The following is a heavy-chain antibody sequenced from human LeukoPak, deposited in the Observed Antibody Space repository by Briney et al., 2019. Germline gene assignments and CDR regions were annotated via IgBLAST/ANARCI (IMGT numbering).Heavy chain of an antibody. V-gene: IGHV1-69*06. Sequence: GASVKVSCKATGGTFSDYAFSWVRQAPGQGLEWMGRIIPIFNTTNSAQKFQGRVTITADKSSSTAYMELSSLRSDDTAVYCCARQGGARQDYHMDVWGRGTTVTVSS. D-gene: IGHD3-16*01. CDR2: IIPIFNTT. CDR1: GGTFSDYA. CDR3: ARQGGARQDYHMDV. J-gene: IGHJ6*03.